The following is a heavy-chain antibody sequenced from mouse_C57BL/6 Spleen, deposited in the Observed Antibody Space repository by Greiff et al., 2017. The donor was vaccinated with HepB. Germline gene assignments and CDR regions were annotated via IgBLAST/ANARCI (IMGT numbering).Heavy chain of an antibody. D-gene: IGHD1-1*01. Sequence: EVKLVESGGGLVQPGGSLKLSCAASGFTFSDYGMAWVRQAPRKGPEWVAFISNLAYSIYYADTVTGRFTISRENAKNTLYLEMSSLRSEDTAMYYCARGYGSSYEAMDYWGQGTSVTVSS. CDR2: ISNLAYSI. CDR3: ARGYGSSYEAMDY. V-gene: IGHV5-15*01. J-gene: IGHJ4*01. CDR1: GFTFSDYG.